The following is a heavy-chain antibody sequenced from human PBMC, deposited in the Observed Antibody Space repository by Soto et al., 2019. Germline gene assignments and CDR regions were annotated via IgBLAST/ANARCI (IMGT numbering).Heavy chain of an antibody. CDR3: ARHGGDCSGGTCYCAYSYYGMDV. Sequence: QLQLQESGPGLVKPSETLSLTCTVSGDSISSSNYYWGWIRQPPGKGLEWIGSIYYSGSTSYNPSLTSRVIISGATCKNQCSLKLSSVTAAGTAVYYCARHGGDCSGGTCYCAYSYYGMDVWGQGTTVTVS. D-gene: IGHD2-15*01. CDR1: GDSISSSNYY. J-gene: IGHJ6*02. CDR2: IYYSGST. V-gene: IGHV4-39*01.